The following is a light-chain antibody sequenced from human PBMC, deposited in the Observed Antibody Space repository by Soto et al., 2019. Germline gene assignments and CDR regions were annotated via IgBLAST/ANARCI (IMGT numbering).Light chain of an antibody. V-gene: IGKV1-9*01. CDR3: QQLKSYLT. J-gene: IGKJ3*01. CDR1: QDIGSY. CDR2: AAS. Sequence: DIQLTQSPSFLSASVGDRVSITCRASQDIGSYLAWYQQEPGKAPKLLIYAASTLQSGVPSRFIGFGSGTEFTLTISNLQPEDFATYYCQQLKSYLTFGPGTRVDI.